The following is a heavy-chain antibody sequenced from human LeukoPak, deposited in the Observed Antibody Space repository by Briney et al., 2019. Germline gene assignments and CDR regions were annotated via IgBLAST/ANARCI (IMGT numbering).Heavy chain of an antibody. CDR2: ISGGSSFI. CDR1: GFSFSSFS. V-gene: IGHV3-21*01. CDR3: ARDLGYSSGPNY. Sequence: GGSLRLSCAASGFSFSSFSMNWVRQAPGKGLEWVSYISGGSSFIYYVDSVKGRFTISRDNAKNSLYLQMNSPRAEGTAVYYCARDLGYSSGPNYWGQGTRVTVSS. J-gene: IGHJ4*02. D-gene: IGHD6-19*01.